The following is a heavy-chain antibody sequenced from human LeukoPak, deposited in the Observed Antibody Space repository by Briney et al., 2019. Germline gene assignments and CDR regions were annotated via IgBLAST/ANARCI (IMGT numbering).Heavy chain of an antibody. Sequence: SETLSLTCTVSGGSISSYYWSWIRQPAGKGLEWIGRIYTSGSTNYNPSLKSRVTMSVDTSKNQFSLKLSAVPAADTAVYYCARVHRNPHFKYSSGWYNAFDIWGQGTMVTVSS. J-gene: IGHJ3*02. CDR3: ARVHRNPHFKYSSGWYNAFDI. V-gene: IGHV4-4*07. CDR2: IYTSGST. CDR1: GGSISSYY. D-gene: IGHD6-19*01.